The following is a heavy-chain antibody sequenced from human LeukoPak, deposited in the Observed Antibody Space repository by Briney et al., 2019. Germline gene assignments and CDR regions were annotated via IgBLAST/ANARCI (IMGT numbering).Heavy chain of an antibody. CDR1: GFTFSSYE. CDR2: ISSSGSTI. J-gene: IGHJ4*02. Sequence: PGGSLRLSCAAPGFTFSSYEMNWVRQAPGKGGEWVSYISSSGSTIYYADSVKGRFTISRDNAKNSLYLQMNSLRAEDTAVYYCARGSSYYDSSGYYSEDYWGQGTLVTVSS. V-gene: IGHV3-48*03. D-gene: IGHD3-22*01. CDR3: ARGSSYYDSSGYYSEDY.